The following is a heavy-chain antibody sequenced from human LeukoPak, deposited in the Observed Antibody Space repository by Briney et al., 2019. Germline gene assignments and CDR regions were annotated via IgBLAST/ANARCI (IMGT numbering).Heavy chain of an antibody. Sequence: LVASVKVSCKVSGYTLTESSMHWVRQAPGQGLEWMGWINPNSGGTNYAQKFQGRVTMTRDTSISTAYMELSRLRSDDTAVYYCARFPLAYCGGDCYGYWGQGTLVTVSS. CDR2: INPNSGGT. CDR3: ARFPLAYCGGDCYGY. V-gene: IGHV1-2*03. CDR1: GYTLTESS. D-gene: IGHD2-21*02. J-gene: IGHJ4*02.